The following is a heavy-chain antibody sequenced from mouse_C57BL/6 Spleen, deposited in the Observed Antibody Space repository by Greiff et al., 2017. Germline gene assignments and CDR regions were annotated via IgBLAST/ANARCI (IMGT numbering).Heavy chain of an antibody. CDR3: ASYYPYFDY. CDR2: ISYDGSN. V-gene: IGHV3-6*01. D-gene: IGHD2-1*01. Sequence: DVKLVESGPGLVKPSQSLSLTCSVTGYSITSGYYWNWIRQFPGNKLEWMGYISYDGSNNYNPSLKNRISITRDTSKNQFFLKLNSVTTEDTATYYCASYYPYFDYWGQGTTLTVSS. CDR1: GYSITSGYY. J-gene: IGHJ2*01.